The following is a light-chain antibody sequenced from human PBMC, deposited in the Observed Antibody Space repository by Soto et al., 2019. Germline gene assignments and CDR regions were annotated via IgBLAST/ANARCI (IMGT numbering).Light chain of an antibody. J-gene: IGLJ1*01. Sequence: QSALTQPASVSVSPGQSITISCTGTSSDVGSYNLVSWYQHHPGKTPKLMIYEGSRRPSGVSNRFSASKSGNTASLTISGLQAEDEAEYYCCSYETSSTYVFGRGTKVTVL. V-gene: IGLV2-23*01. CDR2: EGS. CDR3: CSYETSSTYV. CDR1: SSDVGSYNL.